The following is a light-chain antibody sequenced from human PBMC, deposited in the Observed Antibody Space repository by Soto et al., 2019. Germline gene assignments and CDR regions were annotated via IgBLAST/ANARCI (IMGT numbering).Light chain of an antibody. CDR2: GAS. CDR3: QEYNNWPPSIT. Sequence: EIVMKHSPATLSVSPGERATLSCRASQSVSSNLAWYQQKPGQAPRLLIYGASTRATGIPARFSGSGSGTEFTLTISSLQSEDFAVYYCQEYNNWPPSITFGQGTRLE. V-gene: IGKV3-15*01. CDR1: QSVSSN. J-gene: IGKJ5*01.